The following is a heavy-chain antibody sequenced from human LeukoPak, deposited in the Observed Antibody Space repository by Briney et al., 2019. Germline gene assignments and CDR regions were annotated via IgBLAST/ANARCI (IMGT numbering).Heavy chain of an antibody. CDR2: ISYDGSNK. J-gene: IGHJ4*02. Sequence: PGGSLRLSCAASGFTFSSYWMSWVRQAPGKGLEWVAVISYDGSNKYYTDSVKGRFTISRDNSKNTLYLQMNSLRAEDTAVYYCARETVTAWFDYWGQGTLVTVSS. V-gene: IGHV3-30*03. CDR3: ARETVTAWFDY. CDR1: GFTFSSYW. D-gene: IGHD2-21*02.